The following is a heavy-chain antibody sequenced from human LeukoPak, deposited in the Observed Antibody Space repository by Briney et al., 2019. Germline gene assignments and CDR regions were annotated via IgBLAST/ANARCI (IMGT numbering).Heavy chain of an antibody. Sequence: APVKVSCKASGYTFTSYDINWVRQATGQGLEWMGWMNPNSGNTGYAQKFQGRVTMTRNTSISTAYMELSSLRSEDTAVYYCARRGSQWLAQQFDPWGQGTLVTVS. CDR1: GYTFTSYD. CDR2: MNPNSGNT. D-gene: IGHD6-19*01. J-gene: IGHJ5*02. V-gene: IGHV1-8*01. CDR3: ARRGSQWLAQQFDP.